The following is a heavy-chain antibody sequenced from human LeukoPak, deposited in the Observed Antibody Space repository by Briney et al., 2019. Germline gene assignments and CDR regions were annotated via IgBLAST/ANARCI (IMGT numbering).Heavy chain of an antibody. CDR3: AREHDYGDYVEYFQH. D-gene: IGHD4-17*01. CDR1: GYTFTSYG. J-gene: IGHJ1*01. V-gene: IGHV1-18*01. CDR2: ISAYNGNT. Sequence: ASVKVSCKASGYTFTSYGISWVRQAPGQGLEWMGWISAYNGNTNYAQKFQGRVTITADKSTSTAYMELSSLRSEDTAVYYCAREHDYGDYVEYFQHWGQGTLVTVSS.